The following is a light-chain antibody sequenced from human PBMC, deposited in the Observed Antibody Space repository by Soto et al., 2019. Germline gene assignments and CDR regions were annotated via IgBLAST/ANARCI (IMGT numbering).Light chain of an antibody. CDR2: DNN. Sequence: QSVLTQPPSVSSAPGQKVTISCSGSSSNIGDDYVSWYQQFPGKAPRLLIYDNNKRSSGIPDRFSGSQSGTSATLDITGLQTGDEADYYCGTWDSGLSAVFGGGTKVTVL. CDR3: GTWDSGLSAV. CDR1: SSNIGDDY. J-gene: IGLJ2*01. V-gene: IGLV1-51*01.